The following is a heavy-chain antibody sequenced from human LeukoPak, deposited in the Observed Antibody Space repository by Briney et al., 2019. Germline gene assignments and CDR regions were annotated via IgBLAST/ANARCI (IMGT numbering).Heavy chain of an antibody. CDR3: ASLAPIVVVTAVRMDV. D-gene: IGHD2-21*02. V-gene: IGHV3-30-3*01. Sequence: GGSLLLSCAASGFPFSSYAMHWVRPAPGKGLEGVAVISYDGSNKYYADSVKGRFTISRDNSKNTLYLQMNSLRAEDTAVYYCASLAPIVVVTAVRMDVWGQGTTVTVSS. J-gene: IGHJ6*02. CDR2: ISYDGSNK. CDR1: GFPFSSYA.